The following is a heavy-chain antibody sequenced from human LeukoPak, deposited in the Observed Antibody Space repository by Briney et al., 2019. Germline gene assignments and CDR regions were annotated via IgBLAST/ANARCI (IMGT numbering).Heavy chain of an antibody. CDR1: GFTVSSNY. CDR2: IYSGGST. D-gene: IGHD4-17*01. Sequence: GGSLRLSCAASGFTVSSNYMNWVRQAPGKGLEWVSVIYSGGSTYYADSVRGRFTVSRDNSKNTLCLQMNSLRAEDTAVYYCARGEDYGDYFDYWGQGTLVTVSS. CDR3: ARGEDYGDYFDY. V-gene: IGHV3-53*01. J-gene: IGHJ4*02.